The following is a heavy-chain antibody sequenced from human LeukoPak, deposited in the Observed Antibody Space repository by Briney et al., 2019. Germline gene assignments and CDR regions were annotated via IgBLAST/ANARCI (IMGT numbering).Heavy chain of an antibody. CDR3: ARVMGIVVVVAAPRYNWFDP. D-gene: IGHD2-15*01. V-gene: IGHV4-4*02. CDR2: IYHSGST. CDR1: GGSISSSNW. J-gene: IGHJ5*02. Sequence: PSGTLSLTCAVSGGSISSSNWWSWVRQPPGKGLEWIGEIYHSGSTNYSPSLKSRVTISVDKSKNQFSLKLSSVTAADTAVYYCARVMGIVVVVAAPRYNWFDPWGQGTLVTVSS.